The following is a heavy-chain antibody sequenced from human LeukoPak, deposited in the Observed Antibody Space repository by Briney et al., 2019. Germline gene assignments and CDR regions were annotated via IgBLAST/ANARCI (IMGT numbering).Heavy chain of an antibody. CDR2: IYSGGTT. CDR1: GFTFSSYS. Sequence: GGSLRLSCAASGFTFSSYSMNWVRQAPGKGLEWVSVIYSGGTTYYADSVKGKFTISRDNFKNTVFLQMNSLRAEDTAVYYCARGPYYGANFRLGFDPWGQGTLVTVSS. J-gene: IGHJ5*02. V-gene: IGHV3-66*01. CDR3: ARGPYYGANFRLGFDP. D-gene: IGHD4-23*01.